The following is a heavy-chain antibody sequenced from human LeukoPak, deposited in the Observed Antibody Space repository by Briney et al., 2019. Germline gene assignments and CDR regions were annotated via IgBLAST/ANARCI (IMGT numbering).Heavy chain of an antibody. CDR2: ISGSGGST. CDR1: GLTVGINY. V-gene: IGHV3-23*01. CDR3: AKDPYYYDSSGPNWFDP. J-gene: IGHJ5*02. Sequence: PGGSLRLSCAASGLTVGINYMSWVRQAPGKGLEWVSAISGSGGSTYYADSVKGRFTISRDNSKNTLYLQMNSLRAEDTAVYYCAKDPYYYDSSGPNWFDPWGQGTLVTVSS. D-gene: IGHD3-22*01.